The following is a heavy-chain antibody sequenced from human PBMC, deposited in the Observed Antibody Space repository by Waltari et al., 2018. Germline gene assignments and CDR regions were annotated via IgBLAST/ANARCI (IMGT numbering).Heavy chain of an antibody. CDR3: ARDIGDRVNGWHDP. Sequence: WISHSPSRGLEWLGRTYYRSKWSNDYAVAVKSRTTINPHTSKTQFSLQLNSVTPEDTAVYYCARDIGDRVNGWHDPWGQGTLFIVSS. J-gene: IGHJ5*02. CDR2: TYYRSKWSN. D-gene: IGHD2-15*01. V-gene: IGHV6-1*01.